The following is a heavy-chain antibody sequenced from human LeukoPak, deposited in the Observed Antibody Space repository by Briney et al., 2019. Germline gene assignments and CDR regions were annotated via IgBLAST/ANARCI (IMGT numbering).Heavy chain of an antibody. J-gene: IGHJ4*02. CDR1: GFTFSDFY. Sequence: GGSLRLSCAASGFTFSDFYMNWIRQAPRKGLEWVSYISSSGSTIYYADSVKGRFTISRDNGRNSLYLQMNSLRAEDTAVYYCARSRHHDHGDYWGQGTLVTVSS. CDR3: ARSRHHDHGDY. V-gene: IGHV3-11*04. CDR2: ISSSGSTI. D-gene: IGHD1-14*01.